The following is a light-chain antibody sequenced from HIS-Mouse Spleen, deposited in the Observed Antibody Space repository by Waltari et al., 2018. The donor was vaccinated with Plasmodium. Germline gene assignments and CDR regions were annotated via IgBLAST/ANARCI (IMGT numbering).Light chain of an antibody. CDR3: QQYNNWSFT. J-gene: IGKJ3*01. Sequence: IVMTQSPATLYVSQGQRPTISSSASQSVSSNLAWYQQKPGQAPMLLIYGASTRATGIPARFSGSGSGTEFTLTISSLQSEDFAVYYCQQYNNWSFTFGPGTKVDIK. CDR2: GAS. CDR1: QSVSSN. V-gene: IGKV3-15*01.